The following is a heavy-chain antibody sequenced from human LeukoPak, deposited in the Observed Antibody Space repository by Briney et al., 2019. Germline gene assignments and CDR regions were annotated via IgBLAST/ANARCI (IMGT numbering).Heavy chain of an antibody. D-gene: IGHD2-15*01. CDR2: FDPEDGET. V-gene: IGHV1-24*01. CDR1: GYTLTELS. J-gene: IGHJ6*02. Sequence: ASVKLSCKVSGYTLTELSMHWVRQAPGKGLEWMGGFDPEDGETIYAQKFQGRVTMTEDTSTDTAYMELSSLRSEDTAVYYCATWAGSPGCSGGSCYRNYYYYYGMDVWGQGTTVTVSS. CDR3: ATWAGSPGCSGGSCYRNYYYYYGMDV.